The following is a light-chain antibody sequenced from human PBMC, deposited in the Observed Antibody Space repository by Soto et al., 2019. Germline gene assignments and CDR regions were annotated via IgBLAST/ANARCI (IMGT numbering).Light chain of an antibody. Sequence: EIVMTQSPATLSVSPGERSTLFCRASQSISSNLAWYQQKPGQAPRLLIYAASTRAPGIPARFSGSGSGTEFTLTISSLQSEDFAIYYCQQCNNWPRTFGQGTKLEIK. CDR2: AAS. V-gene: IGKV3-15*01. J-gene: IGKJ2*01. CDR1: QSISSN. CDR3: QQCNNWPRT.